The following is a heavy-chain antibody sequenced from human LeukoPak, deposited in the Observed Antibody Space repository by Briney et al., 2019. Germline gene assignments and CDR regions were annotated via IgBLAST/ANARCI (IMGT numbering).Heavy chain of an antibody. Sequence: QPGGSLRLSCTASGFSFSDYQMNWVRQAPGGGLEWTSYISASGKTINYADSVKGRFTISRDIAKNSLYLQMNSLRAEDTAVYYCTRVQGGQYFANKYGTIDYWGQGALVIVSS. D-gene: IGHD3-9*01. CDR3: TRVQGGQYFANKYGTIDY. J-gene: IGHJ4*02. V-gene: IGHV3-48*03. CDR2: ISASGKTI. CDR1: GFSFSDYQ.